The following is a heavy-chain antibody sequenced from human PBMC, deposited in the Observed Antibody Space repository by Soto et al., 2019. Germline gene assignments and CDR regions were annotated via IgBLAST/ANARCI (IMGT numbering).Heavy chain of an antibody. CDR1: GYTFTDYY. J-gene: IGHJ4*02. V-gene: IGHV1-2*04. D-gene: IGHD3-10*01. CDR3: ARDPTSYYGSGYDY. Sequence: ASVKASCKASGYTFTDYYMHWVQQAPGQGLEWMGWINPNSGETNYAQKFQGWVTMTRDTSIRTAYMEVSRLSSDDTAVYYCARDPTSYYGSGYDYWGQGTLVTVSS. CDR2: INPNSGET.